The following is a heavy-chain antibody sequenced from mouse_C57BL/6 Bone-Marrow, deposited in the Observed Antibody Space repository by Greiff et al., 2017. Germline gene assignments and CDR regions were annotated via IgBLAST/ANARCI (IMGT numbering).Heavy chain of an antibody. Sequence: QVQLQQPGAELVKPGASVKMSCKASGYTFTSYWITWVKQRPGQGLEWIGDIYPGSGSTNYNEKLKSKATLTVDTSSSTAYMQLSSLTSEDSAVYYCARDGSSYVYFDYWGQGTTLTVSS. V-gene: IGHV1-55*01. CDR1: GYTFTSYW. J-gene: IGHJ2*01. CDR2: IYPGSGST. CDR3: ARDGSSYVYFDY. D-gene: IGHD1-1*01.